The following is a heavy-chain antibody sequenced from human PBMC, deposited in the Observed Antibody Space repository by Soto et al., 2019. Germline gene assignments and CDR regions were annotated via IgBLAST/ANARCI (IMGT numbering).Heavy chain of an antibody. D-gene: IGHD3-16*02. CDR3: ARVWGSYRAPSGGAGFDP. J-gene: IGHJ5*02. CDR1: GYTFTSNS. CDR2: ISPYNGET. Sequence: QVQLVQSGAELKKPGASVKVSCAASGYTFTSNSITWVRQAPGQGLEWMGWISPYNGETSYAEKFQGRLTMTTDTSTSTDYMELRSLRSDDTAVYYCARVWGSYRAPSGGAGFDPWGQGTLVTVSS. V-gene: IGHV1-18*04.